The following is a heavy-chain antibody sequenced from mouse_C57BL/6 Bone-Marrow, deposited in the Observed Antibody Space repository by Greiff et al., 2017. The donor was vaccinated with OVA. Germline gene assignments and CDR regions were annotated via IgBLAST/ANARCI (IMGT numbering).Heavy chain of an antibody. J-gene: IGHJ4*01. CDR1: GYTFTSYW. CDR3: AKDLSNCVGYYAMDY. CDR2: IDPSDSYT. Sequence: QVQLQQSGAELVMPGASVKLSCKASGYTFTSYWMHWVKQRPGQGLEWIGEIDPSDSYTNYNQKFKGKSTLTVDKSSSTAYMQLSSLTSEDAAVYYCAKDLSNCVGYYAMDYWGQGTSVTGSS. D-gene: IGHD2-5*01. V-gene: IGHV1-69*01.